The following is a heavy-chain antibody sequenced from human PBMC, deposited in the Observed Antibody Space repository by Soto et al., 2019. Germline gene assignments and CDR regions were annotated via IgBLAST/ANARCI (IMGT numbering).Heavy chain of an antibody. CDR2: IIPILGIA. D-gene: IGHD3-9*01. Sequence: ASVKVSCKASGGTFSSYTISWVRQAPGQGLEWMGRIIPILGIANYAQKFQGRVTITADKSTSTAYMELSSLRSEDTAVYYCAGYYDILTCYYEGAFDFWGQGTMVTVSS. V-gene: IGHV1-69*02. J-gene: IGHJ3*01. CDR1: GGTFSSYT. CDR3: AGYYDILTCYYEGAFDF.